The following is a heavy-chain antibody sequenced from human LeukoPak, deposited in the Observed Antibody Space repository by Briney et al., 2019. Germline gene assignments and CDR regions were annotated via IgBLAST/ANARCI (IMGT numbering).Heavy chain of an antibody. CDR2: INPNSGGT. D-gene: IGHD6-13*01. V-gene: IGHV1-2*02. J-gene: IGHJ6*03. Sequence: ASVKVSCKASGYTFTGYYIHWVRQAPGQGLEWMGWINPNSGGTNYAQKFQGRVTMTRDTSISTAYMELSRLRSDDTAVYYCAREGIAAAGTDYYYYMDVWGKGTTVTVSS. CDR1: GYTFTGYY. CDR3: AREGIAAAGTDYYYYMDV.